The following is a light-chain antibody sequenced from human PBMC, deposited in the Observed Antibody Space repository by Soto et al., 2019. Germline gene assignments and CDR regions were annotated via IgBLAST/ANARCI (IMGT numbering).Light chain of an antibody. CDR2: ATS. CDR3: QQYDSSHLT. J-gene: IGKJ4*01. CDR1: QKVISSY. V-gene: IGKV3-20*01. Sequence: ENVLTQSPGTLSLSTGERATLSCSASQKVISSYLAWYQQKHGQAPSLLVYATSSRAAGLPDRFSGSGSGTDVTLTISRLEPEDFAVYDCQQYDSSHLTFGGGTKVEIK.